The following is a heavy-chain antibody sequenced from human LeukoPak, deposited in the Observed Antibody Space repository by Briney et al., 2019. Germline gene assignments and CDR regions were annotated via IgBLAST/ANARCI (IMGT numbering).Heavy chain of an antibody. J-gene: IGHJ4*02. CDR1: GFTFSDYY. CDR2: ISSSGSTI. CDR3: ARDRPNYYGSDGHYYRRDGDY. D-gene: IGHD3-10*01. Sequence: GGSLRLSCAASGFTFSDYYMRWLGQAPGKGMERVSYISSSGSTIYYADSVKGRFTISRDNAKNSLYLQMNSLIAEDPAVYYCARDRPNYYGSDGHYYRRDGDYWGRGTLVSVSS. V-gene: IGHV3-11*01.